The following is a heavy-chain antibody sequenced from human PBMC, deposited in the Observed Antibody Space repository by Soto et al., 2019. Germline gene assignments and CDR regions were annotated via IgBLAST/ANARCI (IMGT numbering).Heavy chain of an antibody. Sequence: TLSLTCTVSGGSISSGGYYWSWIRQHPGKGLEWIGYIYYSGSTYYNPSLKSRVTISVDTSKNQFSLKLSSVTAADTAVYYCVAVTTDAFDIWGQGTMVTVSS. CDR3: VAVTTDAFDI. J-gene: IGHJ3*02. D-gene: IGHD4-17*01. CDR1: GGSISSGGYY. CDR2: IYYSGST. V-gene: IGHV4-31*03.